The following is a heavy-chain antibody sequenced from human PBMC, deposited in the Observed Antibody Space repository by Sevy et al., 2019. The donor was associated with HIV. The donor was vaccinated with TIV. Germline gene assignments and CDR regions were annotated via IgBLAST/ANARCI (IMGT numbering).Heavy chain of an antibody. Sequence: GGSLRLSCAASGFTFSTYGMHWVRQAPGKGLEWVAVISYDGSNKYYADSVKGRFTISRDNSKNTLYLQMNSLRAEDTAVYYCARSPRGSWPRFDYWGQGTLVTVSS. CDR1: GFTFSTYG. D-gene: IGHD6-13*01. CDR3: ARSPRGSWPRFDY. J-gene: IGHJ4*02. CDR2: ISYDGSNK. V-gene: IGHV3-30*19.